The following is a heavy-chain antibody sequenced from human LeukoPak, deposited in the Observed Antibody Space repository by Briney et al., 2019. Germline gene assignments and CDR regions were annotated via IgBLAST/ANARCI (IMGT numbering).Heavy chain of an antibody. V-gene: IGHV3-30*04. D-gene: IGHD5-18*01. J-gene: IGHJ3*02. Sequence: GGSLRLSCAASGFTFSSYTMHWVRQAPGKGLEWVSAISYDGSNKYYADSVKGRFTISRDNSKNTLYLQMNSLRAEDTAVYYCARGRGYSYGYRAFDIWGQGTMVTVSS. CDR2: ISYDGSNK. CDR1: GFTFSSYT. CDR3: ARGRGYSYGYRAFDI.